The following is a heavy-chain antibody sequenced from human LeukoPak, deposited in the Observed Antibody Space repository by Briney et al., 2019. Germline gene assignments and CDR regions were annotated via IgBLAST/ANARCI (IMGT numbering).Heavy chain of an antibody. Sequence: PGGSLRLSCVASGFTFSNYWMSWVRRAPGKGLEWVANIKQDGSETYYVDSVRGRFTISRDNAKKSLYLQMNSLRAEDTAVYYCARDFWSAYRVDYFDYWGQGTLVTVSS. CDR1: GFTFSNYW. V-gene: IGHV3-7*01. CDR2: IKQDGSET. J-gene: IGHJ4*02. CDR3: ARDFWSAYRVDYFDY. D-gene: IGHD3-3*01.